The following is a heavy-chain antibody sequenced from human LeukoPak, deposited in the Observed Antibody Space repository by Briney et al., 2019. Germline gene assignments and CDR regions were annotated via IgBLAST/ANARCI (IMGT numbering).Heavy chain of an antibody. CDR2: ISYDGSNK. J-gene: IGHJ1*01. D-gene: IGHD6-13*01. Sequence: PGGSLRLSCAASGFTFSSYGMHWVRQAPGKGLEWVAVISYDGSNKYYADSVKGRFTISRDNSKNTLYLQMNSLRAEDTAVYYCAKDPNSSWYGYFQHWGQGTLVTVSS. CDR1: GFTFSSYG. V-gene: IGHV3-30*18. CDR3: AKDPNSSWYGYFQH.